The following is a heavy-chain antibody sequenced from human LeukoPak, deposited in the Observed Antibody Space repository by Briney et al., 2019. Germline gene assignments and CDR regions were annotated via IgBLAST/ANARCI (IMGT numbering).Heavy chain of an antibody. Sequence: GESLKISCQGFGYSFASYWIGWVRQMPGKGMEWMGVIYPGDSRIRYNPSFQGQVTISVDKSISTAYLQWVSLKASDTAMYYCACRDLTSTWSFPWGQGTLVTVSS. CDR2: IYPGDSRI. V-gene: IGHV5-51*01. CDR3: ACRDLTSTWSFP. J-gene: IGHJ5*02. CDR1: GYSFASYW. D-gene: IGHD6-13*01.